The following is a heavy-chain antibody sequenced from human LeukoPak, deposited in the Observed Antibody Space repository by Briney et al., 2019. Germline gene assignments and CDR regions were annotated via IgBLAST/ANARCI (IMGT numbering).Heavy chain of an antibody. Sequence: GGSLRLSCAASGFTFSSYAMIWVRQAPGKGLEWVSAISGSGGSTYYADSVKGRFTISRDNSKNTLYLQMNSLRAEDTAVYYCAKVIVVVPAAIQGQNWFDPWGQGTLVTVSS. CDR3: AKVIVVVPAAIQGQNWFDP. J-gene: IGHJ5*02. CDR2: ISGSGGST. V-gene: IGHV3-23*01. CDR1: GFTFSSYA. D-gene: IGHD2-2*02.